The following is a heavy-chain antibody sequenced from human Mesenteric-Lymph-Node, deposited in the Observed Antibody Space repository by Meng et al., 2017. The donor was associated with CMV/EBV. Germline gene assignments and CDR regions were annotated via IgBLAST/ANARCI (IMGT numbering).Heavy chain of an antibody. CDR1: GYTLAELS. Sequence: SGYTLAELSIHWVRQAHRKGLEWMGGFDPEDGETLFAQKFQGTVTITADESTFTAYMELSSLTSEDTGVYYCARTRDYDSGRDRKDYWGQGTLVTVSS. CDR2: FDPEDGET. D-gene: IGHD3-10*01. CDR3: ARTRDYDSGRDRKDY. J-gene: IGHJ4*02. V-gene: IGHV1-24*01.